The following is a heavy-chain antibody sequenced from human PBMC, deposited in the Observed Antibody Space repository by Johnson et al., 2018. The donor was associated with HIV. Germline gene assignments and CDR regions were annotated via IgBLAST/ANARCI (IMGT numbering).Heavy chain of an antibody. J-gene: IGHJ3*02. CDR2: IRFDGSNK. CDR3: ARNSHSSNWYEWEAFDI. CDR1: GFTFNTYG. Sequence: QVQLVESGGGVVQPGGSLRLSCAASGFTFNTYGIHWVRQAPGKGLEWVAFIRFDGSNKYYADSVKGRFTISRDNSKNTLYLQMGSLRAEDMAVYYCARNSHSSNWYEWEAFDIWGQGTMVTVSS. D-gene: IGHD6-13*01. V-gene: IGHV3-30*02.